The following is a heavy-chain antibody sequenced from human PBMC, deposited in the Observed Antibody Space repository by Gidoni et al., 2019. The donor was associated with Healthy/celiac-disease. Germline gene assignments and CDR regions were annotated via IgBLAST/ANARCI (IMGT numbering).Heavy chain of an antibody. D-gene: IGHD1-26*01. CDR3: ARDGAVGATLLVY. CDR1: GFDFSNYG. CDR2: IWYDGSYK. J-gene: IGHJ4*02. Sequence: QVQLVESGGGVVQPGRSLRLSCAASGFDFSNYGMHWVRQAPGKGLAWVAIIWYDGSYKYYADSVKGRFTISRDNSKNTLYLQMNSLRAEDTAVYYCARDGAVGATLLVYWGQGTQVTVSS. V-gene: IGHV3-33*01.